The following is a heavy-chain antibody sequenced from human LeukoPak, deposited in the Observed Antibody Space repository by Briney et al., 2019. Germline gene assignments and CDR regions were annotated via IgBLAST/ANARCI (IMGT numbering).Heavy chain of an antibody. V-gene: IGHV4-39*07. Sequence: PSETLSLTCTVSGGSISSSSYYWGWIRQPPGKGLEWIGSIYYSGSTYYNPSLKSRVTISVDTSKNQFSLKLSSVTAADTAVYYCARAASYVGPFDYWGQGTLVTVSS. CDR1: GGSISSSSYY. J-gene: IGHJ4*02. D-gene: IGHD5-18*01. CDR3: ARAASYVGPFDY. CDR2: IYYSGST.